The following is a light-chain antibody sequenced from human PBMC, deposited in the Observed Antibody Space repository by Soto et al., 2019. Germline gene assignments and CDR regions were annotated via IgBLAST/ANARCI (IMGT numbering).Light chain of an antibody. V-gene: IGKV1-9*01. CDR2: AAS. CDR1: QGISSY. J-gene: IGKJ2*01. CDR3: QQLNRYPLYT. Sequence: DIQLTQSPSFLSASVGDRVTITCRASQGISSYLAWYQQKPGKAPKLLIYAASTLQSGVPSRFSGSGSGTEFTLTISSLQPEDFATYLCQQLNRYPLYTFGQGTKLEIK.